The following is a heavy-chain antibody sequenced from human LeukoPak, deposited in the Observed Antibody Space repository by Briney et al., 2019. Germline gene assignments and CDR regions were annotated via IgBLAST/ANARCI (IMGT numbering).Heavy chain of an antibody. CDR3: ARPSYSSSWYGEKNYYYYYMDV. CDR1: GGSISSGGYY. J-gene: IGHJ6*03. CDR2: IYHSGST. V-gene: IGHV4-30-2*01. Sequence: SQTLSLTCTVSGGSISSGGYYWSWIRQPPGKGLEWIGYIYHSGSTYYNPSLKSRVTISVDRSKNLFSLNLSSVTAADTAVYYCARPSYSSSWYGEKNYYYYYMDVWGKGTTVTVSS. D-gene: IGHD6-13*01.